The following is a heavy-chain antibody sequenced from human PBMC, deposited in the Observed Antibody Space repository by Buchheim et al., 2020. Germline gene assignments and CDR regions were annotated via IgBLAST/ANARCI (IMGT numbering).Heavy chain of an antibody. CDR1: GGSISSGGYY. V-gene: IGHV4-31*03. Sequence: QVQLQESGPGLVKPSQTLSLTCTVSGGSISSGGYYWTWIRQLPGKGLEWIGYIYYSGTTYYNPSLKSRLTISIDTSKTQFSLNLSSVTAADTAVYYCARGTVVTPSWFDPWGQGTL. J-gene: IGHJ5*02. CDR3: ARGTVVTPSWFDP. D-gene: IGHD4-23*01. CDR2: IYYSGTT.